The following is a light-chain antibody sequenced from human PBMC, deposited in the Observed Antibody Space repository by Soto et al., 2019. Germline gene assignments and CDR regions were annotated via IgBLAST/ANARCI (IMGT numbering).Light chain of an antibody. CDR1: QSISSW. V-gene: IGKV1-5*03. J-gene: IGKJ1*01. Sequence: EIQMTQSPSTLSASLGDRVTITCRASQSISSWLAWYQQKPGKAPKLLIYKASSLESGVPSRFSGSGSGTECTLTISSLQPDDVATYYCQQYYDYPWTFGQGTKVDIK. CDR2: KAS. CDR3: QQYYDYPWT.